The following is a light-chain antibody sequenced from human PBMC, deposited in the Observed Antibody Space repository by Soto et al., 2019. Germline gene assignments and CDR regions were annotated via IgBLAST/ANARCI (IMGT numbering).Light chain of an antibody. CDR2: KAS. J-gene: IGKJ2*01. CDR1: QSISSW. Sequence: DIQMTQSPSTLSASVGDRVTITCRASQSISSWLAWYQQKPGKAPKVLISKASTLQSGVPSRFSGSRSATEFTLTVSSRQPDDFATYYCQQYHSYPYTFGQGTKLEIE. CDR3: QQYHSYPYT. V-gene: IGKV1-5*03.